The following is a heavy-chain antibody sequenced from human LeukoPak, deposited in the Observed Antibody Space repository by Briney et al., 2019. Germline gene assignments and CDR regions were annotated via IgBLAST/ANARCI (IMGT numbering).Heavy chain of an antibody. V-gene: IGHV1-69*13. CDR1: GGTFSSYA. Sequence: ASVTVSCTASGGTFSSYANSWVRQAPGQGLEWIGGIIPIFGTANYAQKFQGRVTITADESTSTAYMELSSLRSEDTAVYYCATPAGYESYFDYWGQGTLVTVSS. CDR2: IIPIFGTA. D-gene: IGHD1-1*01. CDR3: ATPAGYESYFDY. J-gene: IGHJ4*02.